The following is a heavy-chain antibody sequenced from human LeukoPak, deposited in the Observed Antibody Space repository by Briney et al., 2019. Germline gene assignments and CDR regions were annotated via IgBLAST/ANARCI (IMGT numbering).Heavy chain of an antibody. Sequence: GGSLRLSCAASGFTFNNYGLTWVRQAPGKGLEWVSAISGGGGSTYYTDSVKGRFTVSRDNSKNTLYLQMNSLRAEDTAIYYCAKGGSSGWPVRHFDYWGQGTLVTVSS. D-gene: IGHD6-19*01. J-gene: IGHJ4*02. CDR2: ISGGGGST. CDR3: AKGGSSGWPVRHFDY. V-gene: IGHV3-23*01. CDR1: GFTFNNYG.